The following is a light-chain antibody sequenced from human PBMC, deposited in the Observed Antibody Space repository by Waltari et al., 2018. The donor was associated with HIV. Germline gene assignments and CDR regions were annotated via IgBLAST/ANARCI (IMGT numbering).Light chain of an antibody. CDR2: EDS. CDR1: ALPKKY. J-gene: IGLJ2*01. V-gene: IGLV3-10*01. CDR3: YSTDTSGHHRV. Sequence: SYELTQPPSVSVSPGQTARITCSGDALPKKYAYWYQQKSGQAPVLVIYEDSKPPSGIPETFSGSRSGTVATLTISGAQVEDESDYYCYSTDTSGHHRVFGGGTKLTVL.